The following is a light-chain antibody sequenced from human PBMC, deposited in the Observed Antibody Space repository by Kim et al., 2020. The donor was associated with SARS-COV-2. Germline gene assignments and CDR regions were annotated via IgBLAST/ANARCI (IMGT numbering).Light chain of an antibody. CDR3: QQYGSSPGT. Sequence: SPGERATLACRGSQSVSSSYLAWYQQKPGQAPRLLIYGASSRATGIPDRVSGSGSGTDFTLTISRLEPEDFAVYYCQQYGSSPGTFGQGTKVDIK. V-gene: IGKV3-20*01. J-gene: IGKJ1*01. CDR1: QSVSSSY. CDR2: GAS.